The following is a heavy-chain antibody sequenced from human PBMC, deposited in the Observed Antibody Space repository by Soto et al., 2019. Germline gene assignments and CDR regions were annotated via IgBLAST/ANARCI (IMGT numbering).Heavy chain of an antibody. CDR1: GGTFSSYA. J-gene: IGHJ4*02. V-gene: IGHV1-69*13. Sequence: ASVKVSCKASGGTFSSYAISWVRQAPGQGLEWMGGIIPIFGTANYAQKFQGRVTITADESTSTAYMELSSLRSEDTAVYYCARDPSYYYDSSGYMNYWGQGTLVTVSS. D-gene: IGHD3-22*01. CDR2: IIPIFGTA. CDR3: ARDPSYYYDSSGYMNY.